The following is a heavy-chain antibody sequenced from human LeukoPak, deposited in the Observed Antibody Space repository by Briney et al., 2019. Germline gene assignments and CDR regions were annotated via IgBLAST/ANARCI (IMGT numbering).Heavy chain of an antibody. CDR1: GFIFSSYG. J-gene: IGHJ6*04. D-gene: IGHD3-3*01. CDR2: IRYDGSKK. CDR3: ARGSGWYDFWSGYYTSHSKLDV. V-gene: IGHV3-30*02. Sequence: GGSLRLSCAASGFIFSSYGMHWVRQAPGKGLEWVAFIRYDGSKKYYADSVKGRFTISRDNSKNTLYLQMNSLRAEDTAVYYCARGSGWYDFWSGYYTSHSKLDVWGKGTTVTVSS.